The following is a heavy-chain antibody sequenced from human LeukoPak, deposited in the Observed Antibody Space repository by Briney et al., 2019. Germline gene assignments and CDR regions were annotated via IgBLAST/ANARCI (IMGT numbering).Heavy chain of an antibody. CDR2: ISGSGGST. D-gene: IGHD2-15*01. V-gene: IGHV3-23*01. Sequence: PGGSLRLSCAASGFTFSSYAMSWVRQAPGKGLEWVSAISGSGGSTYYADSVKGRFTISRDNSKNTLYLQMNSLRAEDTAVYYCAKDLPLGYCSGGSCYHYNDYWGQGTLVTASS. J-gene: IGHJ4*02. CDR3: AKDLPLGYCSGGSCYHYNDY. CDR1: GFTFSSYA.